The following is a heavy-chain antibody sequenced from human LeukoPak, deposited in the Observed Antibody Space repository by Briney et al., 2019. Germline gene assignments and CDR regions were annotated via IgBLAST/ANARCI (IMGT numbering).Heavy chain of an antibody. CDR1: GFTFSSYA. CDR2: ISGSGGST. J-gene: IGHJ4*02. D-gene: IGHD2-8*01. V-gene: IGHV3-23*01. CDR3: AKYLGYCTNGVCYLDY. Sequence: PGGSLRLSCAASGFTFSSYAMSWVRQAPGKGLDWVSAISGSGGSTYYADSVKGRFTISRDNSKDTLYLQMNSLRAEDTAVYYCAKYLGYCTNGVCYLDYWGQGTLVTVSS.